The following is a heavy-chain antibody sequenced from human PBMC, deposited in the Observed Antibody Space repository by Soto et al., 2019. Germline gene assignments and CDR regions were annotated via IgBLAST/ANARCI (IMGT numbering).Heavy chain of an antibody. Sequence: QVQLRESGPGLVKPSETLSLTCTVSGGSISDSYWSWIRQPPGKGLEWIGYIYYTGSTTYNPFLKSRVTVSVDTSKNQFSLKLSSVTAADTAVYYCARQEGIAVAGHFDYWGQGTLVTVSS. CDR2: IYYTGST. CDR3: ARQEGIAVAGHFDY. D-gene: IGHD6-19*01. J-gene: IGHJ4*02. CDR1: GGSISDSY. V-gene: IGHV4-59*08.